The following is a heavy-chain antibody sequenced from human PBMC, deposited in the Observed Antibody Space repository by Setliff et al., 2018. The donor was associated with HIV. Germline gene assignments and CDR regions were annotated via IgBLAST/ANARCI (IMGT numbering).Heavy chain of an antibody. CDR2: VYYSGST. D-gene: IGHD6-19*01. Sequence: SETLSLTCTVSTDSFSNRGFYWGWVRQPPGRGLEWIGSVYYSGSTYYNPSLKSRVTISVDTSKNQLSLKLTSMTAADTAVYYCARGRTQWPNYNYFDPWGLGTLVTVSS. V-gene: IGHV4-39*01. CDR3: ARGRTQWPNYNYFDP. J-gene: IGHJ5*02. CDR1: TDSFSNRGFY.